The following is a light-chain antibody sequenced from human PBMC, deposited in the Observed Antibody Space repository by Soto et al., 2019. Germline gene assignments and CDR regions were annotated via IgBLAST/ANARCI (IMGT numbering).Light chain of an antibody. Sequence: DIPMTQSPSSLSASVGDRVTFTCRASQGIRNNVAWYQQKPGKAPKRLIYAASSLQTGVPSRFSGSGSGTEFTLTVSSLQPEDFATYCCLQHDTYPFTVGPGTKVGIE. CDR3: LQHDTYPFT. V-gene: IGKV1-17*01. CDR1: QGIRNN. CDR2: AAS. J-gene: IGKJ3*01.